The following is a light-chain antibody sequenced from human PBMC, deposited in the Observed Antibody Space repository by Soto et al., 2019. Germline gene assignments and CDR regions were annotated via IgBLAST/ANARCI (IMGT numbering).Light chain of an antibody. CDR3: CSYAGSSTFEGV. CDR1: SSDVGSYNL. V-gene: IGLV2-23*02. Sequence: QSVLTQPASVSGSPGQSITISCTGTSSDVGSYNLVSWYQQHPGKAPKLMIYEVTKRPSGVSNRFSGSKSGNTASLTSSGLQPEDEADYYCCSYAGSSTFEGVFGGGTKLTVL. CDR2: EVT. J-gene: IGLJ2*01.